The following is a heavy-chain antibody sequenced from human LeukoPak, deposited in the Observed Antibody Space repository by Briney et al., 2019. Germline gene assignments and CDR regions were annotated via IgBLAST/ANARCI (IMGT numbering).Heavy chain of an antibody. CDR1: GFTFSSYA. CDR2: ISGSGGGT. J-gene: IGHJ6*02. Sequence: SGGSLRLSCAASGFTFSSYAMSWVRQAPGKGLEWVSPISGSGGGTYYADSVKGGFTISRDNSKNTLYLQMNSLRDEDTAVYYCAKSRGATDYYGLDVWGQGTTVTVSS. V-gene: IGHV3-23*01. CDR3: AKSRGATDYYGLDV.